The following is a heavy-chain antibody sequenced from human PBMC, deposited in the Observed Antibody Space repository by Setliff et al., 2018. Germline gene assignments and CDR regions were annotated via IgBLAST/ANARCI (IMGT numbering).Heavy chain of an antibody. CDR3: ARDHVYGSQYYYYYYGMDV. D-gene: IGHD3-10*01. CDR1: GYIFTYYA. CDR2: INAGNGNT. Sequence: ASVKVSCKASGYIFTYYAIHWVRRTPGQRLEWMGWINAGNGNTKYSQKFQGRVTITRDTSASTACMELRSLRSDDTAVYYCARDHVYGSQYYYYYYGMDVGGQGTTVTVSS. V-gene: IGHV1-3*01. J-gene: IGHJ6*02.